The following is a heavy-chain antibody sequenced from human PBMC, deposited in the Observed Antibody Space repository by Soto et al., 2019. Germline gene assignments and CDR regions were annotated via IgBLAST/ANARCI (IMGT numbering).Heavy chain of an antibody. J-gene: IGHJ5*02. V-gene: IGHV4-59*08. CDR1: GGSISSYY. CDR2: IYYNVNT. CDR3: ARLGAYYQSLDP. D-gene: IGHD2-21*01. Sequence: SXTLSLTCTVSGGSISSYYWSWIRQPPGKGLEWIGYIYYNVNTNYNPSLKSRVTISVDTSKNQFSLKLSSVTAADTAVYHCARLGAYYQSLDPWGPGTLVTVSS.